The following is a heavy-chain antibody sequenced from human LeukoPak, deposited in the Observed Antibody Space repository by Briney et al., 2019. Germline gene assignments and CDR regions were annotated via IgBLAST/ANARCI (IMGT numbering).Heavy chain of an antibody. CDR2: INTNTGNP. Sequence: ASVKVSFKASGYTFTSYAMNWVRQAPGPGIEWMGWINTNTGNPTYDQGFTGRFVFSLDTSVNTAYLQISSLKAEDTAVYYCARPTSGSYASDAFDIWGQGTMVTVSS. D-gene: IGHD1-26*01. CDR3: ARPTSGSYASDAFDI. V-gene: IGHV7-4-1*02. CDR1: GYTFTSYA. J-gene: IGHJ3*02.